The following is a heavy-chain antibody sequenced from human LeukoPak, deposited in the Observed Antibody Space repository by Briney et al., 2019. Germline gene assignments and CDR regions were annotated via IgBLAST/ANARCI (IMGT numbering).Heavy chain of an antibody. V-gene: IGHV3-43D*03. Sequence: HPGGSLRLSCAASGFTFDDYAMHWVRQAPGKGLEWVSLISWDGGSTYYADSVKGRFTISRDNSKNTLYLQMNSLRAEDTAVYYCAKDLLLRVPAAIPFDYWGQGTLVTVSS. CDR2: ISWDGGST. J-gene: IGHJ4*02. CDR1: GFTFDDYA. D-gene: IGHD2-2*01. CDR3: AKDLLLRVPAAIPFDY.